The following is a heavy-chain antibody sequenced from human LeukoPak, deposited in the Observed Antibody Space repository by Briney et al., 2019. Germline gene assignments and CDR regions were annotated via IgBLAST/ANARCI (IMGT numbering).Heavy chain of an antibody. V-gene: IGHV1-24*01. J-gene: IGHJ4*02. CDR1: GFTFSGSA. CDR3: ATWGIAAAGGLNY. CDR2: FDPEDGET. Sequence: GGSLRLSCAASGFTFSGSAMHWVRQAPGKGLEWMGGFDPEDGETIYAQKFQGRVTMTEDTSTDTAYMELSSLRSEDTAVYYCATWGIAAAGGLNYWGQGTLVTVSS. D-gene: IGHD6-13*01.